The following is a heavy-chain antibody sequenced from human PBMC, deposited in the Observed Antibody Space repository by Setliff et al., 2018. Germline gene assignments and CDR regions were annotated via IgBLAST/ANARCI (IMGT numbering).Heavy chain of an antibody. CDR1: GGSISSGNYY. J-gene: IGHJ4*02. CDR2: LYTSGST. D-gene: IGHD5-12*01. V-gene: IGHV4-61*02. Sequence: PSETLSLTCTVSGGSISSGNYYWSWIRQPAGKGLEWIGRLYTSGSTNYNPSLKSRVTMSVDTSKNQFSLKLSSVTAADTAVYYCARAAYSGYDFDYWGQGTLVTVSS. CDR3: ARAAYSGYDFDY.